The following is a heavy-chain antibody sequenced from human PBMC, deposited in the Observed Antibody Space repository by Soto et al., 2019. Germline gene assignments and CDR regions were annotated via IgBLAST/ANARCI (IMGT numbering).Heavy chain of an antibody. J-gene: IGHJ6*02. Sequence: QVQLQQWGAGLLKPSETLSLTCAVYGGSFSGYYWSWIRQPPGKGLEWIGEINHSGSTNYNPSLKSRVTISVDTSKNQFSLKLSSVTAADTAVYYCARGIAAAGTESSYYYYYGMDVWGQGTTVTVSS. CDR2: INHSGST. D-gene: IGHD6-13*01. CDR3: ARGIAAAGTESSYYYYYGMDV. CDR1: GGSFSGYY. V-gene: IGHV4-34*01.